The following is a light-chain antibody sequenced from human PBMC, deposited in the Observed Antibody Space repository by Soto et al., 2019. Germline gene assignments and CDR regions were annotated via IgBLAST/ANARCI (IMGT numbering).Light chain of an antibody. CDR1: QSVLYSSNNKNY. CDR3: QQYYSTPNT. CDR2: WAS. J-gene: IGKJ2*01. V-gene: IGKV4-1*01. Sequence: DIVMTQSPDSLAVSLGERATINCKSSQSVLYSSNNKNYLAWYQQKPGQPPKLLIYWASTRESGVPVRFSGSGSGTDFTHTISSLQAENVAVYFYQQYYSTPNTLGQGKKLEIK.